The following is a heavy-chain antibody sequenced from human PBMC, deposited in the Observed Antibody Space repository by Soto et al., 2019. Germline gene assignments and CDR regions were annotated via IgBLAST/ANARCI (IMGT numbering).Heavy chain of an antibody. Sequence: GGSLRLSCAVSGFTLSDHYIDWVRQAPEKGLEWVAEISFDGSNKFYADSVKGRFTISGDNSKNTVHLQMNSLRTEDTAEYYCAKDRAELEFDYWGRGTLVTVS. J-gene: IGHJ4*02. D-gene: IGHD1-7*01. CDR3: AKDRAELEFDY. V-gene: IGHV3-30*18. CDR1: GFTLSDHY. CDR2: ISFDGSNK.